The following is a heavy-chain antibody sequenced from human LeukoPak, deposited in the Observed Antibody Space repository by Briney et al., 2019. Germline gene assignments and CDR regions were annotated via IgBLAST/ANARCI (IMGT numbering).Heavy chain of an antibody. CDR3: ATQVFGDFYMGV. Sequence: SETLSLTCTFSGVSISRDYYYWGWIRHPRGKGLEWIANIYYSVSTYYNPSLKSRVTISVDTSKNQFSLKVTSVTAADTAVYYCATQVFGDFYMGVWGKGTTVTVSS. CDR2: IYYSVST. V-gene: IGHV4-39*01. J-gene: IGHJ6*03. D-gene: IGHD4-17*01. CDR1: GVSISRDYYY.